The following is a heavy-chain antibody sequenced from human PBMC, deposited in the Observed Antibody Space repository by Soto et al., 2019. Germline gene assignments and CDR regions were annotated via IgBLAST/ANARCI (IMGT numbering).Heavy chain of an antibody. J-gene: IGHJ4*02. V-gene: IGHV3-33*01. CDR1: GFTFSSYG. Sequence: QVQLVESGGGVVQPGRSLRLSCAASGFTFSSYGMHLVRPAPGKGLGWVAVIWYDGRNKYYADSVNGRFTIYRDNSNNTLYLQMNTKRAEDTAEYYCARDQPSTMTIYCFDYWGQGHLVTVS. CDR3: ARDQPSTMTIYCFDY. D-gene: IGHD4-17*01. CDR2: IWYDGRNK.